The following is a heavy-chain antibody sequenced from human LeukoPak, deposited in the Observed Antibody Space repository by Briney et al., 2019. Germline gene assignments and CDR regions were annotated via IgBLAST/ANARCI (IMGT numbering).Heavy chain of an antibody. J-gene: IGHJ4*02. CDR1: GGSISGWY. CDR3: ARETSLMGYSGGLGFNY. Sequence: SETLSLTCIVSGGSISGWYWGWIRQPPGKGLEWIGNIYGSGSTNYNPSLKSRVTMSVDTSKTQFSLKLTSVTAADTAVYYCARETSLMGYSGGLGFNYWGQGTLVTVAS. D-gene: IGHD6-19*01. CDR2: IYGSGST. V-gene: IGHV4-59*01.